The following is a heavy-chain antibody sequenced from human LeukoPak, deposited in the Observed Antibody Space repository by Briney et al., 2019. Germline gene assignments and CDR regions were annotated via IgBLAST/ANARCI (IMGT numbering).Heavy chain of an antibody. Sequence: GGSLRLSCAASGFTFSSYNMNWVRQAPGKGLEWVSAISGSGGSTYYADSVKGRFTISRDNSKNTLYLQMNSLRAEDTAVYYCAKGSGSLKPFDYWGQGTLVTVSS. J-gene: IGHJ4*02. D-gene: IGHD3-10*01. V-gene: IGHV3-23*01. CDR1: GFTFSSYN. CDR3: AKGSGSLKPFDY. CDR2: ISGSGGST.